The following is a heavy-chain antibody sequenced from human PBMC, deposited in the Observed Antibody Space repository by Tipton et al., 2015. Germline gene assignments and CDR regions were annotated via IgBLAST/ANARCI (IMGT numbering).Heavy chain of an antibody. CDR2: IWYDGSNK. CDR3: ARGPTMIVVVIPTGDFDY. V-gene: IGHV3-33*01. Sequence: RSLRLSCAASGFLFSGYGMHWVRQAPGKGLEWVALIWYDGSNKHYADSVKGRFTISRDNSKNTLYLQMNSLRVEDTAVYYCARGPTMIVVVIPTGDFDYWGQGTLVTVSS. CDR1: GFLFSGYG. D-gene: IGHD3-22*01. J-gene: IGHJ4*02.